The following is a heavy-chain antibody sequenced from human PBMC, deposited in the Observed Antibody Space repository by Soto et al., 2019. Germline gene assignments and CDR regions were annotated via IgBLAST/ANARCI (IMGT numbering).Heavy chain of an antibody. D-gene: IGHD4-17*01. Sequence: HVQLVQSGAEVKKPGASVKVSCTPSGYTFTSHGIRWVRQAPGQGLEWMGWISAYNGNTNYAQKFQGRLTMTTDTSTSTAYMELRSLRSDDTAVYYCARGTVTTGYYHYYMDVWGKGTTVTVSS. CDR1: GYTFTSHG. CDR2: ISAYNGNT. CDR3: ARGTVTTGYYHYYMDV. J-gene: IGHJ6*03. V-gene: IGHV1-18*04.